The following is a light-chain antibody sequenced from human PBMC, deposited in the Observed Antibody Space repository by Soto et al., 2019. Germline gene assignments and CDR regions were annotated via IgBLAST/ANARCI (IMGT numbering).Light chain of an antibody. J-gene: IGLJ1*01. CDR1: SRDVGSYNL. CDR3: FSFTSTNTHV. CDR2: ETS. V-gene: IGLV2-23*01. Sequence: QSALTQPASVSGSPGQSITISCTGTSRDVGSYNLVSWFQQHPGKAPKVIIYETSKRPSGVSDRFSGSKSGNTASLTISGLQAEDEADYYCFSFTSTNTHVFGSGTKLTVL.